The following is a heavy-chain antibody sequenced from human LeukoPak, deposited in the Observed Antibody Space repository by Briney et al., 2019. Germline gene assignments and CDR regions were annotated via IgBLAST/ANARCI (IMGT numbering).Heavy chain of an antibody. Sequence: GRSLRLSCAASGFTFSSYGMHWVRQAPGRGLEWVAVISHDGSNKYYADSVKGRFSISRDNSRNTLYLQMNSLGADDMGVFYCAKEGYYGSGSFPDHWGQGTLVTVSS. J-gene: IGHJ5*02. CDR3: AKEGYYGSGSFPDH. V-gene: IGHV3-30*18. CDR1: GFTFSSYG. D-gene: IGHD3-10*01. CDR2: ISHDGSNK.